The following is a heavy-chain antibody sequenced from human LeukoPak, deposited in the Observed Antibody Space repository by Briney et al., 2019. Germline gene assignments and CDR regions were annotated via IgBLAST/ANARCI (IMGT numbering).Heavy chain of an antibody. CDR2: FDPEDGET. D-gene: IGHD3-10*01. Sequence: ASVKVSCKVSGYTLTELSMHWVRQAPGKRLEWMGGFDPEDGETIYAQKFQGRVTMTEDTSTDTAYMELSSLRSEDTAVYYCATGIDYYGSGSYEFDYWGQGTLVTVSS. V-gene: IGHV1-24*01. CDR3: ATGIDYYGSGSYEFDY. J-gene: IGHJ4*02. CDR1: GYTLTELS.